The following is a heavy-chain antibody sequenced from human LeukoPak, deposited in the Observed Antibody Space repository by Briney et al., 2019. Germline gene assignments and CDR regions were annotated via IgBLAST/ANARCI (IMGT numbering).Heavy chain of an antibody. CDR1: GGSISSYY. D-gene: IGHD5-24*01. J-gene: IGHJ5*01. Sequence: SETLSLTCTVSGGSISSYYWSWIRQPPGKGLEWIGYIYYSGSTNYNPSLKSRVTISVDSSKNQFSLKLSSVTAADTAVYYCARGQIRGGYNFPDLDSWGQGTLVTVSS. V-gene: IGHV4-59*01. CDR3: ARGQIRGGYNFPDLDS. CDR2: IYYSGST.